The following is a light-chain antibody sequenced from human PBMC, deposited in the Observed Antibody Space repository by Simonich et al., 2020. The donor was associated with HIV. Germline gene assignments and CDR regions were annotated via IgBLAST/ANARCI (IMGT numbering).Light chain of an antibody. CDR2: VVT. V-gene: IGLV2-14*03. CDR3: SSYTGSTTLV. Sequence: QSALTQPASVSGSPGQSITISCTGTSSDVGGYNYVSWYQHHPGKAPKLIIYVVTNRPAGVSNRFSGSKSGNTASLTISGLQADDEADYYCSSYTGSTTLVFGGGTRLTVL. CDR1: SSDVGGYNY. J-gene: IGLJ2*01.